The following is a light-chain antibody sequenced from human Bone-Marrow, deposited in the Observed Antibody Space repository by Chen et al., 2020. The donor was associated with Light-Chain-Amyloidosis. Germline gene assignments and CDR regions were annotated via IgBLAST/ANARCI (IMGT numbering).Light chain of an antibody. CDR2: LGS. Sequence: DIVMTQSPLSLPVSPGEPASISCRSSQSLLHSNGYNFLDWYLQKPGQSPQLLIYLGSNRASGVPNRFSGSGSGTDFTLTISRVEAEDVGVYYCMQALQTPCAFGQGTKVEI. V-gene: IGKV2-28*01. CDR3: MQALQTPCA. CDR1: QSLLHSNGYNF. J-gene: IGKJ1*01.